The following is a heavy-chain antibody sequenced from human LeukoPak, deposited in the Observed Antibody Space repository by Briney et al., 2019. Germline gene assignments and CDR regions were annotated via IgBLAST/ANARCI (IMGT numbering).Heavy chain of an antibody. CDR3: ARAGRDIVVVPASKYYYYYYMDV. J-gene: IGHJ6*03. CDR1: GFSFSSYW. V-gene: IGHV3-7*01. Sequence: PGGSLRLSCAASGFSFSSYWMSWVRQAPGKGLEWVANIKQDGSEKYYVDSVKGRFTISRDSAKNSLYLQMNSLRAEDTAVYYCARAGRDIVVVPASKYYYYYYMDVWGKGTTVTISS. CDR2: IKQDGSEK. D-gene: IGHD2-2*01.